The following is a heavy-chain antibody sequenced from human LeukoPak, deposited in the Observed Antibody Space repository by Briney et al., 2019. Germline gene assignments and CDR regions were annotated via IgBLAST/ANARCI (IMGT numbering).Heavy chain of an antibody. CDR3: ARYWNGGNYDY. J-gene: IGHJ4*02. CDR2: IKQDGSEK. Sequence: GGSLRLSCAASGFTFSSYLMSWVRQAPGKGLEWVANIKQDGSEKYYVVSVRGRFTISRDNAKNSLYLQMNSLRAEDTAVYYCARYWNGGNYDYWGQGTLVTVSS. D-gene: IGHD1-1*01. V-gene: IGHV3-7*04. CDR1: GFTFSSYL.